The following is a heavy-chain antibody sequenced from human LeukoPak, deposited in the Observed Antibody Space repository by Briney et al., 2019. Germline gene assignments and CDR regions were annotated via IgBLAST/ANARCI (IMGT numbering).Heavy chain of an antibody. V-gene: IGHV3-7*04. Sequence: GGALRLSCAASGFTFTSYWMSWVRQAPGKGLEWVANIKQDGSEKYYVDSAKGRFTISRDNAKNSLYLQMNSLRAEDTAVFYCARDTPAERGYSYGPEVWGQGTMVTVSS. J-gene: IGHJ3*01. CDR2: IKQDGSEK. D-gene: IGHD5-18*01. CDR3: ARDTPAERGYSYGPEV. CDR1: GFTFTSYW.